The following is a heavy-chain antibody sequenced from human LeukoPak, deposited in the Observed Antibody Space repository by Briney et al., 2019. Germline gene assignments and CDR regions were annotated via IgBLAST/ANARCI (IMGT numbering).Heavy chain of an antibody. CDR3: ARVGRDSQHLDY. J-gene: IGHJ4*02. D-gene: IGHD2-15*01. V-gene: IGHV3-48*03. Sequence: GGSLRLSCAASGFTFSSYEMNWVRQAPRKGLEGVSYISSSGDLVYYADSVRGRLTFSRDNAKNSLYLQMNSLRAEDTAVYYCARVGRDSQHLDYWGPGTLVTVSS. CDR2: ISSSGDLV. CDR1: GFTFSSYE.